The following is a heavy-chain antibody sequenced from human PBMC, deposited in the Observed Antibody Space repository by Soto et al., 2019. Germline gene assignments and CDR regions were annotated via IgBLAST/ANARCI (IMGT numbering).Heavy chain of an antibody. Sequence: QVQLPESGPGLVKPSETLSLTCTDSGGSISSYYWSWIRQPPGKGLEWIGYIYYSGSTNYNPSLKGRVTISVDTSKNQFSLKLSSVTAADTAVYYCARLTMYYDFWQGMDVWGKGTTVTVSS. V-gene: IGHV4-59*01. CDR2: IYYSGST. D-gene: IGHD3-3*01. J-gene: IGHJ6*04. CDR3: ARLTMYYDFWQGMDV. CDR1: GGSISSYY.